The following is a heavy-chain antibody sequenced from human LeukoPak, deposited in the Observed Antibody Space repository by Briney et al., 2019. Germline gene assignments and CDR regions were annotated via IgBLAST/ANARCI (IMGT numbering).Heavy chain of an antibody. CDR3: ARRSEFGVLYYMDV. CDR2: ISSSSGTI. J-gene: IGHJ6*03. CDR1: GYTFSTYS. V-gene: IGHV3-48*01. D-gene: IGHD3-16*01. Sequence: GGSLRLSCAASGYTFSTYSMNWVRQAPGQGLEWVSYISSSSGTIYYADSVKGRFTISRDKATNTPYLQMNSLRAEDTAVYYCARRSEFGVLYYMDVWGKGTTVTVSS.